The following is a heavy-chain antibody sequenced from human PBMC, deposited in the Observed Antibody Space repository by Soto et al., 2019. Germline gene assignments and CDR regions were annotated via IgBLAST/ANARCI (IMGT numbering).Heavy chain of an antibody. V-gene: IGHV1-46*01. CDR3: ARLLMGNTVDL. D-gene: IGHD1-26*01. CDR1: GHTFINYF. J-gene: IGHJ3*01. CDR2: VDPSRGTA. Sequence: QAQLLQSGAEMKKPGASVKVSCKASGHTFINYFIHWVRQAPGQGLEWIGIVDPSRGTADYAQKFQGRVTLTTDMSTRTVYMDLRGLRSDDTAVDYCARLLMGNTVDLWGQGTTV.